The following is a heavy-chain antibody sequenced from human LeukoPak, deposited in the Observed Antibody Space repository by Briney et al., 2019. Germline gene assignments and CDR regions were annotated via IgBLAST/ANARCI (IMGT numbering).Heavy chain of an antibody. D-gene: IGHD6-6*01. CDR1: GSSINSGYY. J-gene: IGHJ4*02. V-gene: IGHV4-38-2*02. Sequence: PSETLSLTCIVSGSSINSGYYWGWIRPPPGKGLEWIGTISDRGSTYNNPSLKSRATISVDTSKNQLSLKLTSVTAADTAVYYCARLPGASRPRYYFDYWGQGTLVTVAS. CDR3: ARLPGASRPRYYFDY. CDR2: ISDRGST.